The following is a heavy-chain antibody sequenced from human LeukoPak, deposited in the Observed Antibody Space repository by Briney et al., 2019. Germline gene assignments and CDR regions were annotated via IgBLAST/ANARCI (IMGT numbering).Heavy chain of an antibody. Sequence: ASVKVSCKASGDTFINYYIHWVRQAPGQGLEWMGVIDPSGADTSYAQKFQGRVTMTRDTSTRTVYMELSSLRSEDTAVFYCARGYGEMATIRGNWFDPWGQGTLVTVSS. CDR2: IDPSGADT. CDR1: GDTFINYY. V-gene: IGHV1-46*01. CDR3: ARGYGEMATIRGNWFDP. J-gene: IGHJ5*02. D-gene: IGHD5-24*01.